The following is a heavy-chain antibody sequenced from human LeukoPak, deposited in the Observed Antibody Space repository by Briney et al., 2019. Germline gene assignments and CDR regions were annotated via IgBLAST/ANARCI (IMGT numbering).Heavy chain of an antibody. D-gene: IGHD6-19*01. CDR2: IFGSGGSA. J-gene: IGHJ4*02. CDR1: GFTFNNYA. V-gene: IGHV3-23*01. Sequence: GGSLRLSCTASGFTFNNYAMYWVRQAPRKGLEWVAGIFGSGGSAHYADSVKGRFTISRDNSKNTLYLQMNSLRAEDTAVYSCAKAAEHDYWGQGTLVTVSS. CDR3: AKAAEHDY.